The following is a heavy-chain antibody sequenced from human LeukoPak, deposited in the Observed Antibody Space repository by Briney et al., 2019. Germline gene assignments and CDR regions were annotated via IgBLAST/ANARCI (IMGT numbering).Heavy chain of an antibody. V-gene: IGHV3-48*03. CDR1: GLTFSSYY. Sequence: GGSLRLSCAASGLTFSSYYMNWVRQAPGKGLEWVAYISSSGSTIYNTASVKGRFTISRDNAKHSLYLKMNSLRAEVTAVYYCARDRDGYSYGPRPYYFDYWSQASLVT. J-gene: IGHJ4*02. CDR2: ISSSGSTI. CDR3: ARDRDGYSYGPRPYYFDY. D-gene: IGHD5-18*01.